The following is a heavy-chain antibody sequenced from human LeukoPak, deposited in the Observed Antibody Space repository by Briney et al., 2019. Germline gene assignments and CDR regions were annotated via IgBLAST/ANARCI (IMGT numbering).Heavy chain of an antibody. Sequence: ASVKVSCKASGYTFTSYGISWVRQAPGQGLEWIGWISAYNGNTNYVQKLQGRVTMTTDTSTSTAYMELRSLRSADTAVYYCARMYYYDSVFDSWGQGTLVTVPS. CDR3: ARMYYYDSVFDS. CDR1: GYTFTSYG. D-gene: IGHD3-22*01. J-gene: IGHJ4*02. V-gene: IGHV1-18*01. CDR2: ISAYNGNT.